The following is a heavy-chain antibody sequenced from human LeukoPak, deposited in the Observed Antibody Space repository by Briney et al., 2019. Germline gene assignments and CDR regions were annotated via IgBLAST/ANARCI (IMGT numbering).Heavy chain of an antibody. CDR2: ISWNSERI. J-gene: IGHJ4*02. CDR1: GFTFDAFA. D-gene: IGHD6-19*01. CDR3: AKDASVGDSRGWYPSYFDS. V-gene: IGHV3-9*01. Sequence: PGRSLRLSCAASGFTFDAFAMHWVRQGPGKGLEWVAGISWNSERIGYEDSVKGRFTISRDNAENYLYLQMNSLRGEDTAFYYCAKDASVGDSRGWYPSYFDSWGQGVLVTVSS.